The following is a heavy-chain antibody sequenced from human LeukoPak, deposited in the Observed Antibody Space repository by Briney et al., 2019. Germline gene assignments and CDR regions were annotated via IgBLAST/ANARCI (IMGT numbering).Heavy chain of an antibody. CDR1: GFTFSSYW. Sequence: GGPLRLSCAASGFTFSSYWMSWVRQAPGKGLEWVANIKQDGSGKYYVDSVKGRFTISRDNAKNSLYLQMNSLRAEDTAVYYCAREVVGYCTNGVCYNWFDPWGQGTLVTVSS. D-gene: IGHD2-8*01. CDR2: IKQDGSGK. CDR3: AREVVGYCTNGVCYNWFDP. J-gene: IGHJ5*02. V-gene: IGHV3-7*01.